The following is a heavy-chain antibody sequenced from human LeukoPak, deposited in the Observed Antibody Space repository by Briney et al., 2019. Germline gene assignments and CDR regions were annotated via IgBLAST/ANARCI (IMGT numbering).Heavy chain of an antibody. J-gene: IGHJ4*02. CDR1: GFTFSGYA. Sequence: GGSLRLSCAASGFTFSGYAMSWVRQAPGKGLEWVSAISGSGNSTYYADSVKGRFTISRDNSKNTLYLQMNSLRAEDTAVYYCAKISQAYYDILTGSDNWGQGTLVTVSS. D-gene: IGHD3-9*01. CDR2: ISGSGNST. CDR3: AKISQAYYDILTGSDN. V-gene: IGHV3-23*01.